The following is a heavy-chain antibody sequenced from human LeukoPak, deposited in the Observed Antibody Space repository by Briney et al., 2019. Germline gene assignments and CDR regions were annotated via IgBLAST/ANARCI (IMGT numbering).Heavy chain of an antibody. D-gene: IGHD3-3*01. Sequence: GGSLRLSCAAPGFTFSSFSMNWVRQAPGKGLEWVSSISSNNEFIYYADSVKGRFTISRDNAKNSLYLQLNSLRAEDTAVYYCARNERSGSSYYYYYMDVWGKGTTVTVSS. CDR1: GFTFSSFS. CDR2: ISSNNEFI. CDR3: ARNERSGSSYYYYYMDV. V-gene: IGHV3-21*01. J-gene: IGHJ6*03.